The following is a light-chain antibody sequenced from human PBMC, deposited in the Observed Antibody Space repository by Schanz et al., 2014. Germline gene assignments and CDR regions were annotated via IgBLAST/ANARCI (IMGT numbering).Light chain of an antibody. J-gene: IGKJ1*01. CDR3: QQYYSTPQT. V-gene: IGKV4-1*01. Sequence: DIVMTQSPDSLAVSLGERATIHCRSSQSVLWTSNNKNFLAWYKQTPGQPPKLLIYWASTRESGVPDRFSGSGSGTDFTLTITSLQAEDVAVYYCQQYYSTPQTFGQGTKVEIK. CDR1: QSVLWTSNNKNF. CDR2: WAS.